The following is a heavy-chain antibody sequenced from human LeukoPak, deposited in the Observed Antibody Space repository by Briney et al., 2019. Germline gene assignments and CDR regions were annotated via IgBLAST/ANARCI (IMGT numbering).Heavy chain of an antibody. J-gene: IGHJ3*02. CDR3: ASPLVRHTAANAFDI. V-gene: IGHV4-38-2*01. CDR2: IYHSGSS. Sequence: SETLSLTCAVSSYSISSGYYWGWIRQPPGKGLEWIGSIYHSGSSYYNPSLKSRVTISVDTSKNQFSLKLSSVTAADTAVYYCASPLVRHTAANAFDIWGQGTMVTVSA. D-gene: IGHD1-26*01. CDR1: SYSISSGYY.